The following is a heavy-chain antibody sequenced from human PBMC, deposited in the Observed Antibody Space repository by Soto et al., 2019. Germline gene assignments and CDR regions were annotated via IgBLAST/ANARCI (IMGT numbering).Heavy chain of an antibody. CDR2: INHSGST. V-gene: IGHV4-34*01. D-gene: IGHD3-3*01. J-gene: IGHJ6*03. CDR1: GGSFSGYY. CDR3: ARDAAFGYYDFWSGKNYYMDV. Sequence: PSETLSLTCAVYGGSFSGYYWSWIRQPPGKGLERIGEINHSGSTNYNPSLKSRVTISVDTSKNQFSLKLSSVTAADTAVYYCARDAAFGYYDFWSGKNYYMDVWGKGTTVTVSS.